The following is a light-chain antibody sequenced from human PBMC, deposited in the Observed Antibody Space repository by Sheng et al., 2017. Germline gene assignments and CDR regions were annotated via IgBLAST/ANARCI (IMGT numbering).Light chain of an antibody. CDR2: DNS. Sequence: SYVLTQPPPVSVAPGKTARITCGGNNIGTKSVHWYQQRPGQAPVLVVYDNSDRPSGIPERFSGSNSGNTATLTISRVEAGDEADYFCQVGDSISDHYVFGTGTKVTVL. CDR3: QVGDSISDHYV. V-gene: IGLV3-21*03. CDR1: NIGTKS. J-gene: IGLJ1*01.